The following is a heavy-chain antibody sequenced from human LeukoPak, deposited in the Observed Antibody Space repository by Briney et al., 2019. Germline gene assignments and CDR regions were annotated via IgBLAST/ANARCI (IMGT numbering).Heavy chain of an antibody. CDR3: ARASTTVPNLLDH. Sequence: GSLKLSFAAPGFTFSTYWMHWVRQPPGKGLVWVARIKGVGSSTIYADSVKGRFTISRDNSKNTLYLKTSSLRAEDTAVYYCARASTTVPNLLDHWGRGTLVTVSS. J-gene: IGHJ4*02. CDR2: IKGVGSST. D-gene: IGHD4-17*01. V-gene: IGHV3-74*01. CDR1: GFTFSTYW.